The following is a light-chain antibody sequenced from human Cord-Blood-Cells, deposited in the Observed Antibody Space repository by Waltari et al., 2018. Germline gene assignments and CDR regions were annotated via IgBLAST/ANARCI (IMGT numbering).Light chain of an antibody. J-gene: IGKJ4*01. Sequence: DIQMTQSTSSLSASVGARLTITCRASQSISSYLNWYQQKPWKAPKLLIYAASSLQSGVPSRFSGSGSGTDFTLTISSLQPEDFATYYCQQSYSTPTFGGGTKVEIK. V-gene: IGKV1-39*01. CDR1: QSISSY. CDR3: QQSYSTPT. CDR2: AAS.